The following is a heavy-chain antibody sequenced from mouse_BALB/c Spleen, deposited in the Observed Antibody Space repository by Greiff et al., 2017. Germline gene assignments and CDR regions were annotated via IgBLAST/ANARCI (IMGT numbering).Heavy chain of an antibody. CDR3: ASLGRYGYFDY. V-gene: IGHV3-6*02. Sequence: EVKLLESGPGLVKPSQSLSLTCSVTGYSITSGYYWNWIRQFPGNKLEWMGYISYDGSNNYNPSLKNRISITRDTSKNQFFLKLNSVTTEDTATYYCASLGRYGYFDYWGQGTTLTVSS. CDR2: ISYDGSN. CDR1: GYSITSGYY. J-gene: IGHJ2*01. D-gene: IGHD4-1*01.